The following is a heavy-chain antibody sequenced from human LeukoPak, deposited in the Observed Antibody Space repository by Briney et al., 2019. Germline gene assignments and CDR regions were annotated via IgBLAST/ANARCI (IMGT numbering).Heavy chain of an antibody. D-gene: IGHD4-17*01. Sequence: SEILSLTCTVSGGSISSGGYYWSWIRQHPGKGLEWMGYIYYSGSTYYNPSLKSRVTISVDTSKNQFSLKLSSVTAADTAVYYCARFPIGGTANYGEDYWGQGTLVTVSS. CDR1: GGSISSGGYY. CDR2: IYYSGST. V-gene: IGHV4-31*03. J-gene: IGHJ4*02. CDR3: ARFPIGGTANYGEDY.